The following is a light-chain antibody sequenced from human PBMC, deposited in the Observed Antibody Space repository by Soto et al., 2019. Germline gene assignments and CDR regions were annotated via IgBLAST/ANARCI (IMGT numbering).Light chain of an antibody. CDR3: QQYNTYSWT. CDR2: EAS. CDR1: QSIKSW. V-gene: IGKV1-5*03. J-gene: IGKJ1*01. Sequence: DIQMTQSPSTLSASVGDRVTITCRASQSIKSWLVWYQQKPGKAPKLLIYEASSLESGVPSRFGGSGSGTEFTLTISSLQPDDFATYYCQQYNTYSWTFGQGTKVDIK.